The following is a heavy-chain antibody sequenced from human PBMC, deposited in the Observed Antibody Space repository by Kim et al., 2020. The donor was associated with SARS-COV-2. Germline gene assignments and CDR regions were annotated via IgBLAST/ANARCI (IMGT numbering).Heavy chain of an antibody. V-gene: IGHV3-74*01. J-gene: IGHJ6*02. CDR3: AKAHCSSTSCYIYYAVDV. D-gene: IGHD2-2*02. Sequence: VNGRFTISRENAKTTLYLQMNSLRAEDTAVYYCAKAHCSSTSCYIYYAVDVWGQGTTVTVSS.